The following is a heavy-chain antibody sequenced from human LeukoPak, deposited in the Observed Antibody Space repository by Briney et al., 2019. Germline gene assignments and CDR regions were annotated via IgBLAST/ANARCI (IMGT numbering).Heavy chain of an antibody. CDR2: IYSGGST. D-gene: IGHD2-21*01. V-gene: IGHV3-53*01. CDR3: AGGIVVVY. Sequence: PGGSLILSCAASGFTVSSNYMSWVRQAPGEGLEWVSVIYSGGSTYYADSVKGRFTISRDNSKNTLYLQMNSLRAEDTAVYYCAGGIVVVYWGQGTLVTVSS. J-gene: IGHJ4*02. CDR1: GFTVSSNY.